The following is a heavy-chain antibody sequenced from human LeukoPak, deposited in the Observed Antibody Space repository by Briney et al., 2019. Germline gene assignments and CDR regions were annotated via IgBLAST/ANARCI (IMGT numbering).Heavy chain of an antibody. V-gene: IGHV3-7*01. J-gene: IGHJ4*02. CDR2: IKQDGSEK. Sequence: AGGSLRLSCAASGFTFSNYWLTWVRQAPGQGLEWVANIKQDGSEKHYVDSVKGRCTISRDNAKNSLYLQMNSLRAEDTAVYYCARDRQIAYWGQGTLVTVSS. CDR1: GFTFSNYW. CDR3: ARDRQIAY.